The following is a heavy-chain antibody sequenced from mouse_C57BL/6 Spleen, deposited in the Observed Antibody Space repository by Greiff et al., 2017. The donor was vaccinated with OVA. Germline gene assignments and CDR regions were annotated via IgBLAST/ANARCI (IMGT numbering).Heavy chain of an antibody. Sequence: VQLQQPGAELVRPGTSVKLSCKASGYTFTSYWMHWVKQRPGQGLAWIGVIDPSDSYTNYNQKFKGKATLTVDTSSSTAYMQLSSLTSEDSAVYYCARSYYDYDYYAMDYWGQGTSVTVSS. CDR1: GYTFTSYW. CDR3: ARSYYDYDYYAMDY. D-gene: IGHD2-4*01. V-gene: IGHV1-59*01. CDR2: IDPSDSYT. J-gene: IGHJ4*01.